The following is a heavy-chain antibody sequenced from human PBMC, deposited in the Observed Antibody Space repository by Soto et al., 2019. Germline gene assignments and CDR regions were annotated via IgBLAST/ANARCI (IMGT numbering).Heavy chain of an antibody. CDR1: GYTFTSYD. CDR3: ARYCSGGSCHNWFDP. V-gene: IGHV1-8*01. CDR2: MNSNSGNT. D-gene: IGHD2-15*01. Sequence: GASVKVSCKASGYTFTSYDINWVRQATGQGLEWMGWMNSNSGNTGYAQKFQGRVTTTRNTSISTAYMELSSLRSEDTAVYYCARYCSGGSCHNWFDPWGQGTLVTVSS. J-gene: IGHJ5*02.